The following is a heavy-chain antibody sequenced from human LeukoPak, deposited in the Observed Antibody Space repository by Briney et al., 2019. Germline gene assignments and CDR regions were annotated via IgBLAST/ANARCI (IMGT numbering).Heavy chain of an antibody. V-gene: IGHV4-39*07. J-gene: IGHJ3*02. D-gene: IGHD3-22*01. CDR3: AGDSGVLTMIVVANDAFDI. CDR1: SGSISSSSYY. CDR2: IYYSGST. Sequence: SETLSLTCTVSSGSISSSSYYWGWIRQPPGKGLEWIGSIYYSGSTYYNPSLKSRVTISVDTSKNQFSLKLSSVTAADTAVYYCAGDSGVLTMIVVANDAFDIWGQGTMVTVSS.